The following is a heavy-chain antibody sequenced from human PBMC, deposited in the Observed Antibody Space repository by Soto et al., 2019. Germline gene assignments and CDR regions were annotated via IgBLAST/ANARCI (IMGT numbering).Heavy chain of an antibody. D-gene: IGHD6-19*01. J-gene: IGHJ4*02. CDR2: IYYSGST. CDR3: ARRTVNIRTFYSGLKTHCFDY. Sequence: QLQLQESGPGLVKPSETLSLTCAVSGVSISSSSYYWGWIRQPPGKGLEWIGSIYYSGSTYYTPSLQSRVAISVYASKKQFSLKLNSVTAADTAVYYCARRTVNIRTFYSGLKTHCFDYWGQGTLVTVSS. V-gene: IGHV4-39*01. CDR1: GVSISSSSYY.